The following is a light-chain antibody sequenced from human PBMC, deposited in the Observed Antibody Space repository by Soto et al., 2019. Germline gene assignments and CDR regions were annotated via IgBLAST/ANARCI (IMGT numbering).Light chain of an antibody. Sequence: EIVMPQSPATLSVSPGEGGTLSCRATESVNSNVAWYQQKPGQAPRLLIYGASNRATGIPDRFSGSGSGTDFTLIIRRLEPEDFAVYYCQQYDLSLTFGPGTKVDIK. CDR1: ESVNSN. CDR2: GAS. V-gene: IGKV3D-15*01. J-gene: IGKJ3*01. CDR3: QQYDLSLT.